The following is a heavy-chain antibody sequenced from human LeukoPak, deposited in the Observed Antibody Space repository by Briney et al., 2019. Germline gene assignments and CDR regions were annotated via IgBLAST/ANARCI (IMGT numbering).Heavy chain of an antibody. CDR3: AKDIAYYDSSGYELFDY. Sequence: GRSLRLSCAAPGFTFSSYGMHWVRQAPGKGLEWVAVIWYDGSNKYYADSVKGRFTISRDNSKNTLYLQMNSLRAEDTAVYYCAKDIAYYDSSGYELFDYWGQGTLVTVSS. CDR1: GFTFSSYG. D-gene: IGHD3-22*01. CDR2: IWYDGSNK. J-gene: IGHJ4*02. V-gene: IGHV3-33*06.